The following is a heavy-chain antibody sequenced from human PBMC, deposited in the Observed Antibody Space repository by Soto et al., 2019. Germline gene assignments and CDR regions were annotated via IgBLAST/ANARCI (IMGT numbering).Heavy chain of an antibody. D-gene: IGHD3-16*02. J-gene: IGHJ6*03. Sequence: ASVKVSCKASGYRFTSYDINWVRQATGQGLEWMGWMNPNSGNTGYAQKFQGRVTMTRNTSISTAYMELSSLRSEDTAVYYCARGLGELSFGRYYYYYYMDVWGKGTTVTVSS. CDR2: MNPNSGNT. V-gene: IGHV1-8*01. CDR1: GYRFTSYD. CDR3: ARGLGELSFGRYYYYYYMDV.